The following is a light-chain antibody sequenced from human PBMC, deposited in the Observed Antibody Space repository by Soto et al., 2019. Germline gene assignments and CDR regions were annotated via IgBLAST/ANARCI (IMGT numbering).Light chain of an antibody. V-gene: IGKV1-12*01. Sequence: DIQMTQSPSSVSASVGDRVTITCRASRNIKTSLAWYQQRPGKGPELLIYDASTLQSGVPSRISGSGSGTEFTLTISRLQHEDFATFYCQQISSFPPTFGGGTKVDIK. J-gene: IGKJ4*01. CDR3: QQISSFPPT. CDR2: DAS. CDR1: RNIKTS.